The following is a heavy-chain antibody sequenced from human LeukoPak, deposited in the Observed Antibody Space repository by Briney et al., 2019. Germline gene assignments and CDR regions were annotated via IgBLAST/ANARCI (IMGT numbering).Heavy chain of an antibody. V-gene: IGHV3-21*01. CDR2: ISSSSSYI. D-gene: IGHD3-10*01. Sequence: GGSLRLSCAASGFTFNSYAMSWVRQAPGKGLEWVSSISSSSSYIYYANSVKGRFTISRDNAKNSLYLQMNSLRAEDTAVYYCARASYYYGSGSYNYFDYWGQGTLVTVSS. J-gene: IGHJ4*02. CDR1: GFTFNSYA. CDR3: ARASYYYGSGSYNYFDY.